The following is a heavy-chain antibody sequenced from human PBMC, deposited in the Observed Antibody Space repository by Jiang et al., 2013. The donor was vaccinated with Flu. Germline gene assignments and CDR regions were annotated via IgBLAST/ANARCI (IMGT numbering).Heavy chain of an antibody. CDR3: ARDGFYGSVTYRYTGLDV. J-gene: IGHJ6*02. CDR1: GGSISGYY. CDR2: ISYSGTT. Sequence: GPGLVKPSETLSLTCSVSGGSISGYYWDWIRQPPGKGLEWIGHISYSGTTDYDPSLKGRVTISLDTSQNQFSLTLTSVTAADTAVYYCARDGFYGSVTYRYTGLDVWGQGTTVTVSS. D-gene: IGHD3-10*01. V-gene: IGHV4-59*01.